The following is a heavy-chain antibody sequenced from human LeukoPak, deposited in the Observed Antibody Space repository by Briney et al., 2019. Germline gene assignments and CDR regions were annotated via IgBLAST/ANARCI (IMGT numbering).Heavy chain of an antibody. CDR1: GFTFSSYG. CDR3: ASSGLAYYYDSSGYYPEDY. Sequence: GGSLRLSCAASGFTFSSYGMSWVRQAPGKGLEWVSAISGSGGSTYYADSVKGRFTISRDNSKNTLYLQMNSLRAEDTAVYYCASSGLAYYYDSSGYYPEDYWGQGTLVTVSS. CDR2: ISGSGGST. V-gene: IGHV3-23*01. J-gene: IGHJ4*02. D-gene: IGHD3-22*01.